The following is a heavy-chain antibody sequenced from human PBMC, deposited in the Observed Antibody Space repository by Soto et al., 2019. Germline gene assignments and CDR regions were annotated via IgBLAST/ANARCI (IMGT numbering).Heavy chain of an antibody. Sequence: VGSLRLSCAASGFTFSSYVLSWVRQAPWKGLDWVSGITGSGRDTYYADSVKGRFTISRDNSKNMVFLQMNSLRAEDTALYYCAKNGLDNSPSAIDSWGPGTLVTVSS. V-gene: IGHV3-23*01. J-gene: IGHJ4*02. CDR2: ITGSGRDT. CDR1: GFTFSSYV. D-gene: IGHD2-8*01. CDR3: AKNGLDNSPSAIDS.